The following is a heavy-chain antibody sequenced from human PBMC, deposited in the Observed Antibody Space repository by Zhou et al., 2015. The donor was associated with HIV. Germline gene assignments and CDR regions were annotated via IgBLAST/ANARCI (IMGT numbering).Heavy chain of an antibody. CDR2: ISTDGSSA. D-gene: IGHD2-8*01. CDR3: ARAPVCPRCYYDY. V-gene: IGHV3-74*01. J-gene: IGHJ4*02. CDR1: GFAFRSHW. Sequence: EVQLVESGGGLVQPGGSLRLSCAASGFAFRSHWMHWVRQAPGKGLVWVSRISTDGSSATYADSVKGRFTISRDNAKNTLYLQMNSLRAEDTAVYYCARAPVCPRCYYDYWGQGTLVTVSS.